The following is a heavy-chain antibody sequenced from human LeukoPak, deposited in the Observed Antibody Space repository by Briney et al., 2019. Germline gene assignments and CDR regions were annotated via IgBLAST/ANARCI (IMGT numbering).Heavy chain of an antibody. D-gene: IGHD3-22*01. CDR1: GGSISSSTYH. V-gene: IGHV4-39*01. CDR3: ARQGVIVVVTPFDY. J-gene: IGHJ4*02. Sequence: SETLSLTCTVSGGSISSSTYHWGWSRQPPGKGLEWIGSNYYSGSIYYNPSLKSRNTISVDTSNNQYSLKLSPVTAADTAVYYCARQGVIVVVTPFDYWGQGTLVTVSS. CDR2: NYYSGSI.